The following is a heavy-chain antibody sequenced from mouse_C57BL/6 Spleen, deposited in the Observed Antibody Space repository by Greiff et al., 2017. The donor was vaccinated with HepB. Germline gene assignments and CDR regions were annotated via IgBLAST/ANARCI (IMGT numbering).Heavy chain of an antibody. J-gene: IGHJ3*01. Sequence: QVQLQQPGAELVKPGASVKMSCKASGYTFTSYWITWVKQRPGQGLEWIGDIYPGSGSTNYNEKFKSKATLTVDTSSSTAYMQLSSLTSEDSAVYCCARGAYGSSQFAYWGQGTLVTVSA. CDR1: GYTFTSYW. V-gene: IGHV1-55*01. D-gene: IGHD1-1*01. CDR2: IYPGSGST. CDR3: ARGAYGSSQFAY.